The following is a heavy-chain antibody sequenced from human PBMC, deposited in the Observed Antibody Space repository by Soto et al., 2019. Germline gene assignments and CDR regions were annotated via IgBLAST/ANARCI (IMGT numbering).Heavy chain of an antibody. Sequence: QVQLVESGGGVVQPGRSLRLSCAASGFSFSSYAIHWVRQAPGKGLEWVVVISDDGVYKFYADSVKGRVTISRDNSKNPLSLQVDSLRVEDTAVYYCARAQNPAMSSHYYGMDVWGQGTTVTVSS. D-gene: IGHD5-18*01. CDR1: GFSFSSYA. CDR2: ISDDGVYK. CDR3: ARAQNPAMSSHYYGMDV. J-gene: IGHJ6*02. V-gene: IGHV3-30-3*01.